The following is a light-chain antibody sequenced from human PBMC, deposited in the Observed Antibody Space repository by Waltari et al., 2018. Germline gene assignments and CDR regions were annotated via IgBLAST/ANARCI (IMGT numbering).Light chain of an antibody. CDR1: QGISSY. Sequence: AIRIPQSPSSLSASTGNRVTITCRASQGISSYLAWYQQKPGKAPKLLIYAASTLQSGVPSRFSGSGSGTDFTLTISCLQSEDFATYYCQQYYSYPPTFGQGTKLEIK. CDR2: AAS. V-gene: IGKV1-8*01. CDR3: QQYYSYPPT. J-gene: IGKJ2*01.